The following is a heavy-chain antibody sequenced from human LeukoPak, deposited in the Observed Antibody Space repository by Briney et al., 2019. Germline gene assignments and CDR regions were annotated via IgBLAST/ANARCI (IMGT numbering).Heavy chain of an antibody. J-gene: IGHJ4*02. CDR3: ATEAGIAVAGSDYYFDY. Sequence: ASVKVSCKASGYTFTGYYMHWVRQAPGQGLEWMGWINPNSGGTNYAQKFQGRVTMTRDTSISTAYMELSRLRSDDTAVYYCATEAGIAVAGSDYYFDYWGQGTLVTVSS. D-gene: IGHD6-19*01. V-gene: IGHV1-2*02. CDR1: GYTFTGYY. CDR2: INPNSGGT.